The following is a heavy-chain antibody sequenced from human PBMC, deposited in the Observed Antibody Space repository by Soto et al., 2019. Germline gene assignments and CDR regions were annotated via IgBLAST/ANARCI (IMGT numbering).Heavy chain of an antibody. CDR2: IYHSGTT. CDR3: ARDVGYSSSCFDY. D-gene: IGHD6-13*01. V-gene: IGHV4-4*02. Sequence: SETLSLTCAVSGASISSSNWWSWVRQPPGKGLEWTGEIYHSGTTNYNPSLRSRVTISVDKSKNQFSLKLISVTAADTAMYYCARDVGYSSSCFDYWAQGTLVIVST. CDR1: GASISSSNW. J-gene: IGHJ4*02.